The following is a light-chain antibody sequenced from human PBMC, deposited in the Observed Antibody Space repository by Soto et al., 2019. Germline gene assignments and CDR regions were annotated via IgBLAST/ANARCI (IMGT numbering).Light chain of an antibody. Sequence: DIQMTQSPSTLSASVGDRVTTTCRASQSISSWLAWYQQKPGKAPKLLIYDASSLESGVPSRLSGSGSGTEFTLTISSLQPDDFATYYCQQYNSYSPTFGQGTKVDIK. CDR1: QSISSW. V-gene: IGKV1-5*01. J-gene: IGKJ1*01. CDR3: QQYNSYSPT. CDR2: DAS.